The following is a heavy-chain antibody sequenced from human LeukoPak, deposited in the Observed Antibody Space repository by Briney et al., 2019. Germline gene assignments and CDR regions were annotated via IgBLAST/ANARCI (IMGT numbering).Heavy chain of an antibody. V-gene: IGHV4-59*08. CDR2: IYYSGST. CDR3: ARQYSSNWYDDRGWFDP. Sequence: SETLSLTCTVSGGSISSYYWSWIRQPPGKGLEWIGYIYYSGSTNYNPSLESRGTISLDTSKNQFSLKLSSVTAADTAVYYCARQYSSNWYDDRGWFDPWGQGTLVTVSS. D-gene: IGHD6-13*01. J-gene: IGHJ5*02. CDR1: GGSISSYY.